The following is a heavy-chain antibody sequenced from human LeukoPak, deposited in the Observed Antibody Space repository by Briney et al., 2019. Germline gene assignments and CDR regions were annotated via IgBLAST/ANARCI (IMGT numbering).Heavy chain of an antibody. CDR2: FDPEDGET. CDR1: GYTLTELS. J-gene: IGHJ5*02. D-gene: IGHD4-17*01. V-gene: IGHV1-24*01. CDR3: ARGATVTTLWSWFDP. Sequence: ASVKVSCKVSGYTLTELSMHWVRQAPGKGLEWMGGFDPEDGETIYAQKFQGRVTMTEDTSTDTAYMELSSLRSEDTAVYYCARGATVTTLWSWFDPWGQGTLVAVSS.